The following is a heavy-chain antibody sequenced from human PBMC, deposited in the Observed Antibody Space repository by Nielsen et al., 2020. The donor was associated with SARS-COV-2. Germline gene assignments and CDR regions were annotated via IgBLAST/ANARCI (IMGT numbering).Heavy chain of an antibody. D-gene: IGHD3/OR15-3a*01. CDR2: INPNSGGT. Sequence: ASVKVSCKASGYTFTSYGISWVRQAPGQGLEWMGRINPNSGGTNYAQKFQGTVTMTRDASISTVYMELTSDDTAVYYCARARATIFGLVMSYGMDVWGQGTTVAVSS. J-gene: IGHJ6*02. CDR3: ARARATIFGLVMSYGMDV. V-gene: IGHV1-2*06. CDR1: GYTFTSYG.